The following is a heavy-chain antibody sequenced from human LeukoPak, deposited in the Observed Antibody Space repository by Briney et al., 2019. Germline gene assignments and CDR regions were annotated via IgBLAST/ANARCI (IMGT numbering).Heavy chain of an antibody. D-gene: IGHD2-2*01. CDR1: GGSFSGYY. CDR2: INHSGST. CDR3: ARHDIVVVPAAIDY. J-gene: IGHJ4*02. V-gene: IGHV4-34*01. Sequence: SETLSLTCAVYGGSFSGYYWSWIRQPPGKGLEWIGEINHSGSTNYNPSLKSRGTISVDTSKNQFSLKLSSVTAADTAVYYCARHDIVVVPAAIDYWGQGTLVTVSS.